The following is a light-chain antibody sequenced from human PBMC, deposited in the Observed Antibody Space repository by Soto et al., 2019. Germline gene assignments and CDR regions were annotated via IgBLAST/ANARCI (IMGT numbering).Light chain of an antibody. Sequence: EVGLTQSPGTLSLSPGEIATLSCRASQSVSNNYFAWYQQKPGQAPRLLIFGSSDRATGIPDRFSGSGSGTDFTLTISRLEPEDFAVYYCQQYGSSPPYTFGQGTKLEIK. V-gene: IGKV3-20*01. CDR2: GSS. CDR3: QQYGSSPPYT. J-gene: IGKJ2*01. CDR1: QSVSNNY.